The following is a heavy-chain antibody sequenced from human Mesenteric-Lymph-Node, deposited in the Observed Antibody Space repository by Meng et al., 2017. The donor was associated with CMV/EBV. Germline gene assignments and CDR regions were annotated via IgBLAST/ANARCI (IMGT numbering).Heavy chain of an antibody. V-gene: IGHV3-64*02. D-gene: IGHD2-15*01. CDR1: GFTFSSYA. CDR3: AKDFSNRWPHHYDY. Sequence: GESLKISCAASGFTFSSYAMHWVRQAPGKGLEYVSAISSNGGSTYYADSVKGRFTISRDNSKNTLYLQMGSLRAEDMAVYYCAKDFSNRWPHHYDYWGQGTLVTVSS. CDR2: ISSNGGST. J-gene: IGHJ4*02.